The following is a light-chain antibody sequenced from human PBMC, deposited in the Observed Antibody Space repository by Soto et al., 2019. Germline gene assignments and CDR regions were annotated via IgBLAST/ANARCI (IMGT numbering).Light chain of an antibody. CDR3: CSYAGGSVV. V-gene: IGLV2-11*01. J-gene: IGLJ2*01. CDR1: SSDVGRYNF. Sequence: QSALTQPRSVSGSPGQSVTISCTGTSSDVGRYNFVSWYQQHPGKAPKLMIYDVNKRPSGVPDRFSGSKSGNTASLTISGLQADDETDYYCCSYAGGSVVFGGGTKLTVL. CDR2: DVN.